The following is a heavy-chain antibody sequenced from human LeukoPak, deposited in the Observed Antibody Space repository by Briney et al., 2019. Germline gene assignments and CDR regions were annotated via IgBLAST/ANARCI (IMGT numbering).Heavy chain of an antibody. D-gene: IGHD3-22*01. CDR3: ARGGGSSGYYLDY. V-gene: IGHV4-31*03. CDR2: IYYSVST. J-gene: IGHJ4*02. CDR1: GGSISSGGYY. Sequence: SETLSLTCTVSGGSISSGGYYWSWIRQHPGKGLEWIGYIYYSVSTYYNPSLKSRVTISVDTSKNQFSLKLSPVTAADTAVYYCARGGGSSGYYLDYWGQGTLVTVSS.